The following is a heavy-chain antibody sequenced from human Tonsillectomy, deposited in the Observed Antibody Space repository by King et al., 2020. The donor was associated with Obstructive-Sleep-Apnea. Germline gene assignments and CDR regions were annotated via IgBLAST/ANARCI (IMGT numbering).Heavy chain of an antibody. CDR3: ASSSSGYSSDAFDI. Sequence: QLQESGPGLVKPSETLSLTCTVSGASISTYYWSWVRQPQGKGLEWIGYIYYIGNSNYNPSLKGRVTISADTSKNQFSLKLTSVTAADTAVYYCASSSSGYSSDAFDIWGQGTMVAVSS. CDR2: IYYIGNS. D-gene: IGHD3-22*01. J-gene: IGHJ3*02. CDR1: GASISTYY. V-gene: IGHV4-59*08.